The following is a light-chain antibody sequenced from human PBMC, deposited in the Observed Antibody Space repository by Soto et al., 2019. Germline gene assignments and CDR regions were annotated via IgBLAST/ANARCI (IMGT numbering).Light chain of an antibody. CDR1: SSNIGSTYD. Sequence: QSVLTQPPSVSGAPGQMVTISCTGSSSNIGSTYDVQWYQQLPGTAPKLLIHGNTDRPSGVPDRFSGSNSGTSASLAITGLQADDEADYYCQSYDDSLSVHYVFGTGTKLTVL. J-gene: IGLJ1*01. V-gene: IGLV1-40*01. CDR3: QSYDDSLSVHYV. CDR2: GNT.